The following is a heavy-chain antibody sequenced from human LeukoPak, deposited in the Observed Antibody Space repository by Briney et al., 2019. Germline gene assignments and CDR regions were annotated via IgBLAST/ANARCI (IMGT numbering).Heavy chain of an antibody. V-gene: IGHV5-51*01. J-gene: IGHJ4*02. CDR2: IYPGDSDT. CDR1: GYTFTSYW. Sequence: GESLQISCKASGYTFTSYWIGWVRQMPGKGLEWMGIIYPGDSDTTYNPSFEGQVTVSADTSISTAYLQWNSLKASDSAMYYCATTSWAVGHDYWGQGTLVTVSS. CDR3: ATTSWAVGHDY. D-gene: IGHD4-23*01.